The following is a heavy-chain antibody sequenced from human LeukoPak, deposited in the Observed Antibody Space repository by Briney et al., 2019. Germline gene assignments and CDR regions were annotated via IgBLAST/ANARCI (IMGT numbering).Heavy chain of an antibody. J-gene: IGHJ4*02. CDR3: AGGSPAGLPKDPSFDY. V-gene: IGHV3-30-3*01. CDR1: GFTFSSYA. D-gene: IGHD2-21*02. Sequence: PGRSLRLSCAASGFTFSSYAMHWVRQAPGKGLEWVAVISYDGSNKYYADSVKGRFTISRDNSKNTLYLQMNSLRAEDTAVYYCAGGSPAGLPKDPSFDYWGQGTLVTVSS. CDR2: ISYDGSNK.